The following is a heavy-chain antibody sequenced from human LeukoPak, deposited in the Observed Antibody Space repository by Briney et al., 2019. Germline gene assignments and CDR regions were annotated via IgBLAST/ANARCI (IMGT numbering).Heavy chain of an antibody. Sequence: PSETLSLTCSVSGDSISSFYWNWIRQPPGKGLEWIGNIHYSGSSNYNPSLKSRVTISIDTSTKQFFLKLSSVTAADTAVYYCARELATIFGVGHAFDIWGQGTMVTVSS. CDR2: IHYSGSS. CDR3: ARELATIFGVGHAFDI. V-gene: IGHV4-59*12. D-gene: IGHD3-3*01. CDR1: GDSISSFY. J-gene: IGHJ3*02.